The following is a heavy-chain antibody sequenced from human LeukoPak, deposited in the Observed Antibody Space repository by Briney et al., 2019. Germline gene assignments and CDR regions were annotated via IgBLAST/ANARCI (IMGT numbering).Heavy chain of an antibody. J-gene: IGHJ4*02. CDR1: GFSLSSYG. CDR3: ARSQSSSLIDY. V-gene: IGHV3-33*01. CDR2: IWYDGTSK. Sequence: GGSLLLSCAASGFSLSSYGVHWVRPAPGKGLEWVAVIWYDGTSKDYADSVKGRFTFSRDNSKNTLYLQMNSLTVEDTAVYYCARSQSSSLIDYWGQGTLVTVSS. D-gene: IGHD6-13*01.